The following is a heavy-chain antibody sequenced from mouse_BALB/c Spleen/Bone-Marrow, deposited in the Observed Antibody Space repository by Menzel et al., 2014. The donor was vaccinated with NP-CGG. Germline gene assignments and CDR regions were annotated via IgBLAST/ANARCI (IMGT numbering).Heavy chain of an antibody. D-gene: IGHD1-1*01. CDR2: ISDGGGST. CDR1: GFTFSDYY. J-gene: IGHJ1*01. V-gene: IGHV5-12*02. Sequence: EVKLMESGGVLVQPGGSLKLSCATSGFTFSDYYMYWVRQTPEKRLEWVAHISDGGGSTYYPYTVKGRFTISRDNAKNTLYLQMSRLKSEDTAMYYCARQGYYGSSYWFFDVWGAGTTVTVSS. CDR3: ARQGYYGSSYWFFDV.